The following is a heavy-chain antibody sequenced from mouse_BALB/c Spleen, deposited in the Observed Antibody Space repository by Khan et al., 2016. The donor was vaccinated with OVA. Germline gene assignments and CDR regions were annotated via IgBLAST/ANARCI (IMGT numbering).Heavy chain of an antibody. CDR2: INPHIGET. V-gene: IGHV1-20*02. CDR1: GYSFTGYF. Sequence: IQLVQSGPELVKPGASVKISCKASGYSFTGYFMNWVMQSHGKSLEWIGRINPHIGETFYNQKFKDKATLTVDESSRTAHMELRSLASEDSAVYYCARKSGSDFDYWGQGTTLTVSS. CDR3: ARKSGSDFDY. J-gene: IGHJ2*01. D-gene: IGHD1-3*01.